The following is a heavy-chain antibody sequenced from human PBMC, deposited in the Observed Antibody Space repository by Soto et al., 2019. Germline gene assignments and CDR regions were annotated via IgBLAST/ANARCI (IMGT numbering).Heavy chain of an antibody. Sequence: ASVKVSCKASGGTFSSYAISWVRQAPGQGLEWMGGIIPIFGTANYAQKFQGRVTITADKSTSTAYMELSSLRSEDTAVYYCGGGGDYGVLSYWGQGTLVTVSS. V-gene: IGHV1-69*06. CDR1: GGTFSSYA. CDR2: IIPIFGTA. J-gene: IGHJ4*02. CDR3: GGGGDYGVLSY. D-gene: IGHD4-17*01.